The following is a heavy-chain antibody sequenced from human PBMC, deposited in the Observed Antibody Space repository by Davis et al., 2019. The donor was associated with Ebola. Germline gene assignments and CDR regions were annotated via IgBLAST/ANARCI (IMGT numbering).Heavy chain of an antibody. Sequence: ASVKVSCKASGYTFTNYDVHWVRQGTGQGLEWIGWMNPNSANTGYGQKFQGRVTMTRNTSISTAYMELSSLTSEDTAVYYCATLDILTAYVSYAMDVWGQGTTVTVS. CDR3: ATLDILTAYVSYAMDV. J-gene: IGHJ6*02. CDR2: MNPNSANT. V-gene: IGHV1-8*01. CDR1: GYTFTNYD. D-gene: IGHD3-9*01.